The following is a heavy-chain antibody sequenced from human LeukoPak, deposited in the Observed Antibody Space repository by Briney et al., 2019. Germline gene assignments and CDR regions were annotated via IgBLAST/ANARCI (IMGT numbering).Heavy chain of an antibody. D-gene: IGHD6-13*01. Sequence: GVSVRLSCAASGFSFSSYGMSWVRQAPGKGREWVSAIGGSGDKTYYADSVKGRFTISRDNSKNTLYLQMNSLRAEDTAIYYCTKAPAGPEYSSSWKFGYNWFDPWGQGTLVTVSS. J-gene: IGHJ5*02. CDR2: IGGSGDKT. CDR1: GFSFSSYG. CDR3: TKAPAGPEYSSSWKFGYNWFDP. V-gene: IGHV3-23*01.